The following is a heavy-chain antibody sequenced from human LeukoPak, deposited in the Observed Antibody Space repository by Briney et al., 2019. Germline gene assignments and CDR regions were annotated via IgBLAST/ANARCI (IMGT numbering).Heavy chain of an antibody. CDR1: RFTFSNYW. J-gene: IGHJ4*02. V-gene: IGHV3-7*01. CDR2: INQDGSER. CDR3: ARADSNIAARRVGFDS. D-gene: IGHD6-6*01. Sequence: PGGSLRLSCAASRFTFSNYWMTWVRQAPGKGLEWVANINQDGSERYYVDSVKGRFTISRDKAKSSLYLQMNSLRAEDPAIYYGARADSNIAARRVGFDSWGQGTLVTVSS.